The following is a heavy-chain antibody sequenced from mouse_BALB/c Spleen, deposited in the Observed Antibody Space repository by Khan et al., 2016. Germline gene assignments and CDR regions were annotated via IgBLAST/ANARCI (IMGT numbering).Heavy chain of an antibody. CDR2: ISYSGST. CDR3: ARSDYGDKDAMDY. J-gene: IGHJ4*01. D-gene: IGHD1-1*01. Sequence: VQLKESGPGLVKPSQSLSLTCTVTGYSITSDYAWNWIRQFPGNRLEWMGYISYSGSTSYNPSLKSRISITRATSKNQFFLQLNSVTSGDTATYYCARSDYGDKDAMDYWGQGTSVTVSS. CDR1: GYSITSDYA. V-gene: IGHV3-2*02.